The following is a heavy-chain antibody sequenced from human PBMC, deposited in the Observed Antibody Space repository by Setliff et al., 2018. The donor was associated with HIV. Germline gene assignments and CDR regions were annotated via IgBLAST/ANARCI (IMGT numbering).Heavy chain of an antibody. CDR3: ARDRGSGWYGYFQQ. V-gene: IGHV4-34*01. Sequence: PSETLSLTCAVYGGSFSDYFWSWIRQPPGKRLEWIGEINHTGSTKYNPSLKSRVSISVDTSKNQFSLRLTSVTGADTAVYYCARDRGSGWYGYFQQWGQGSQVTVS. D-gene: IGHD6-19*01. CDR1: GGSFSDYF. CDR2: INHTGST. J-gene: IGHJ1*01.